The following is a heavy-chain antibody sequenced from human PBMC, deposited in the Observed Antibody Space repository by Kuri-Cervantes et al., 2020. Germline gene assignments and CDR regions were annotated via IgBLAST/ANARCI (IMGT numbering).Heavy chain of an antibody. Sequence: LSLTCAASEFTFSNYAMSWVRQAPGKGLEWVSAISVSGGSTYYADSVKGRFTISRDNSKNTLYLQVNSLRAEDTAVYYCVKGGLYGDYLDHWGQGTLVTVSS. CDR1: EFTFSNYA. J-gene: IGHJ4*02. CDR2: ISVSGGST. V-gene: IGHV3-23*01. CDR3: VKGGLYGDYLDH. D-gene: IGHD4-17*01.